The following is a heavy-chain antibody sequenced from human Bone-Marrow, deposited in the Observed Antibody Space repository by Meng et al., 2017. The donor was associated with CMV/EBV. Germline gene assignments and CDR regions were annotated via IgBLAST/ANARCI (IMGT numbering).Heavy chain of an antibody. CDR3: VRYRGVDFWSGYYSFDQ. CDR2: ISSSGSTR. J-gene: IGHJ4*02. CDR1: GFSFSSYE. Sequence: GGSLRLSCAASGFSFSSYEMNWVRQAPGKGLEWVSYISSSGSTRYYGDSVRGRFTISRDNAENSLYLQMNSLRADDTAVYHCVRYRGVDFWSGYYSFDQWGQGTLVTVSS. V-gene: IGHV3-48*03. D-gene: IGHD3-3*01.